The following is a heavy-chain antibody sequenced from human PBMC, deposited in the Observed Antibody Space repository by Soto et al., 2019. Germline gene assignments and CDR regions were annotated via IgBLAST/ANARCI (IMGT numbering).Heavy chain of an antibody. V-gene: IGHV3-30*04. CDR2: ISHEGRVT. CDR3: AREPYGDSQYVDY. J-gene: IGHJ4*02. Sequence: QVQLVESGGGMVQPGTSLRLSCAASGFTFNSLSLHWVRQRPDKGLEWVAVISHEGRVTFYADVVKGRFTVSRDNSKNTIYLQVHSLRAEDTVVDYCAREPYGDSQYVDYWGQGTVVTVSS. CDR1: GFTFNSLS. D-gene: IGHD2-21*02.